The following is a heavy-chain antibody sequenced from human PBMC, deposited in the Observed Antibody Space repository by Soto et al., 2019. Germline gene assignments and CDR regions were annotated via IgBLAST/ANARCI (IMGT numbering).Heavy chain of an antibody. Sequence: SSETLSHTCSVSGGSIISSSYYLGWIRQPPGKGLEWIGSIYYSGSTYYNPSLKSRVTISVDTSKNQFSLKLSSVTAADTAVYYCARDLGGWPDYWGQGTLVTVSS. CDR2: IYYSGST. CDR1: GGSIISSSYY. CDR3: ARDLGGWPDY. V-gene: IGHV4-39*02. D-gene: IGHD2-15*01. J-gene: IGHJ4*02.